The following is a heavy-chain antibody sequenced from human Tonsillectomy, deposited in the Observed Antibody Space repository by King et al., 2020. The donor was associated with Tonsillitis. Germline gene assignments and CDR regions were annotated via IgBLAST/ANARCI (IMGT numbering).Heavy chain of an antibody. CDR2: IRSKAYGATT. V-gene: IGHV3-49*04. CDR1: GFTFGDYA. J-gene: IGHJ6*02. Sequence: VQLVESGGGLVQPGRSLRLSCTASGFTFGDYAMSWVRQAPGKGLEWVGFIRSKAYGATTEYAASVKGRFTISRDDSKSIAYVQMNSLKTEDTAVYYSNRRKYSSGWYYYYGMDGWCQGTTVTVSS. CDR3: NRRKYSSGWYYYYGMDG. D-gene: IGHD6-19*01.